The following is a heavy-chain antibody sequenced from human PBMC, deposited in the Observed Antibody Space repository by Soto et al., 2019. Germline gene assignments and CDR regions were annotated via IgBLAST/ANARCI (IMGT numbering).Heavy chain of an antibody. CDR2: ISAYNGNT. CDR3: ARDLDIVVVVAATGDRYHGMDV. D-gene: IGHD2-15*01. Sequence: ASVKVSCKASGYTFTSYGISWVRQAPGQGLEWMGWISAYNGNTNYAQKLQGRVTMTTDTSTSTAYMELRSLRSDDTAVYYCARDLDIVVVVAATGDRYHGMDVWGQGTTVTVSS. V-gene: IGHV1-18*01. J-gene: IGHJ6*02. CDR1: GYTFTSYG.